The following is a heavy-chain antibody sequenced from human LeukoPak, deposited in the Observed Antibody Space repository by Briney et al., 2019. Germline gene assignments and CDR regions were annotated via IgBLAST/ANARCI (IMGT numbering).Heavy chain of an antibody. D-gene: IGHD3-9*01. Sequence: GGSLRLSCAASGFTFSSYSMNWVRQAPGKGLEWVSSISSSSSYIYYADSVKGRFTISRDNAKNSLYLQMNSLRAEGTAVYYCAKTPYEILTGYSSRYYYGMDVWGQGTTVTVSS. CDR1: GFTFSSYS. V-gene: IGHV3-21*01. CDR3: AKTPYEILTGYSSRYYYGMDV. CDR2: ISSSSSYI. J-gene: IGHJ6*02.